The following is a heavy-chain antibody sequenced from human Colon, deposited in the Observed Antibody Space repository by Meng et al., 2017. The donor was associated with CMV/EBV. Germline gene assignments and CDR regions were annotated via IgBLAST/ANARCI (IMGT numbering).Heavy chain of an antibody. CDR1: GYTFTGYY. V-gene: IGHV1-2*02. CDR2: INPNSGGT. J-gene: IGHJ5*02. Sequence: ASVKVSCKASGYTFTGYYMHWVRQAPGQGLEWMGWINPNSGGTSYAQKFQGRVTMTRDTSISTAYMELSRLRSDDTAVYYCARAGVVVQGGLKFDTWGQGTLVTVSS. D-gene: IGHD2-2*01. CDR3: ARAGVVVQGGLKFDT.